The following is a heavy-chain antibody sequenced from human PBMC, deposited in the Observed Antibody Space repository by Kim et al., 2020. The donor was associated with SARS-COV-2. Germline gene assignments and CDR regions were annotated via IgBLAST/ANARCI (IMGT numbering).Heavy chain of an antibody. CDR3: AKDRAVAAMLGGAFDI. Sequence: GGSLRLSCAASGFTFSSYAMSWVRQAPGKGLEWVSAISGSGGSTYYADSVKGRFTISRDNSKNTLYLQMNSLRAEDTAVYYCAKDRAVAAMLGGAFDIWGQGTMVTVSS. CDR1: GFTFSSYA. V-gene: IGHV3-23*01. J-gene: IGHJ3*02. CDR2: ISGSGGST. D-gene: IGHD6-19*01.